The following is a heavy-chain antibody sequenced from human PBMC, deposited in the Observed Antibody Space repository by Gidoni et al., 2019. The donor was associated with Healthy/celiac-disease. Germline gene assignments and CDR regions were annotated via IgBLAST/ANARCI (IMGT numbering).Heavy chain of an antibody. V-gene: IGHV3-15*01. CDR3: TTGTDIVVVPAAHNWFDP. CDR2: INSKTAGGTT. J-gene: IGHJ5*02. D-gene: IGHD2-2*01. Sequence: EMQLVESGGGLVKPGGSLRLSCAASGFPFSNACMTWVRQAPGQAREWVGRINSKTAGGTTDYAAPVKGRFTISRDDSKNTLYLKMNSLKTEDTAVYYCTTGTDIVVVPAAHNWFDPWGQGTLVTVSS. CDR1: GFPFSNAC.